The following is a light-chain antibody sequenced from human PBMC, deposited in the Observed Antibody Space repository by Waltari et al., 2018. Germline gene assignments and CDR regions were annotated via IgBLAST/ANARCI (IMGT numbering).Light chain of an antibody. CDR1: QGITNS. Sequence: DIQMTQSPSSLSASLGDRVIITCQASQGITNSLHWYQQKLGKAPKLLISDASILRTGVPYRFSGRGSGTDFTFTISGLQPEDVGTYYCQQYDNFPPTFGGGTRVEIK. CDR2: DAS. J-gene: IGKJ4*01. CDR3: QQYDNFPPT. V-gene: IGKV1-33*01.